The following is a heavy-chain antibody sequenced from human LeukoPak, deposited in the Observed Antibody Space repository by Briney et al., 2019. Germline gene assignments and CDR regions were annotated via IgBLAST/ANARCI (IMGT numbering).Heavy chain of an antibody. CDR3: ARGFLLTPRYSSGWYSGWFDP. Sequence: GGSLRLSCAASGFTFSSYWMSWVRQAPGKGLEWVANIKQDGSEKYYVDSVKGRFTISRDNAKNSLYLQMNSLRAEDTAVYYCARGFLLTPRYSSGWYSGWFDPWGQGTLVTVSS. CDR2: IKQDGSEK. D-gene: IGHD6-19*01. V-gene: IGHV3-7*01. J-gene: IGHJ5*02. CDR1: GFTFSSYW.